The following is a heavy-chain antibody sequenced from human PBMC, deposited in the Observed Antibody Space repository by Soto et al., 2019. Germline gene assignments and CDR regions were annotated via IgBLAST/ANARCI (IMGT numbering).Heavy chain of an antibody. CDR1: GFSVSSNY. D-gene: IGHD5-12*01. CDR3: SGDPSGYDERDWYHGVDV. J-gene: IGHJ6*02. CDR2: IYINGST. Sequence: GGSLRLSCAASGFSVSSNYMSWVRQAPGEGLEWVAIIYINGSTDYADSVQGRFSVSRDIYKNTLFLQMNNLRAEDTAVYFCSGDPSGYDERDWYHGVDVWGQGPTVTVSS. V-gene: IGHV3-53*01.